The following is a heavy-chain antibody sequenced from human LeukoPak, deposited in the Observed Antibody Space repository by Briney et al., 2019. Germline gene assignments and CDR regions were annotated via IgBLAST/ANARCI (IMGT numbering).Heavy chain of an antibody. CDR1: GGSISSGSYY. D-gene: IGHD1-14*01. CDR2: IYTSGST. J-gene: IGHJ5*02. V-gene: IGHV4-61*02. Sequence: SETLSLTCTVSGGSISSGSYYWSWIRQPAGKGLEWIGRIYTSGSTNYNPSLKSRVTISVDTSKNQFSLKLSSVTAADTAVYYCARDPRYLGFDPWGQGTLVTVSS. CDR3: ARDPRYLGFDP.